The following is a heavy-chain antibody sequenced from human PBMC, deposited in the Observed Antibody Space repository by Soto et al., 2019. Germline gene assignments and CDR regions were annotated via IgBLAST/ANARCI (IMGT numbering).Heavy chain of an antibody. CDR2: IYHSGST. CDR1: GGSISSGGYS. Sequence: PSETLSLTCAVSGGSISSGGYSWSWIRQPPGKGLEWIGYIYHSGSTYYNPSLKSRVTISVDRSKNQFSLKLSSVTAADTAVYYCASAGYYDFWSGYPPYYYYGMDVWGQGTTVTVSS. CDR3: ASAGYYDFWSGYPPYYYYGMDV. V-gene: IGHV4-30-2*01. J-gene: IGHJ6*02. D-gene: IGHD3-3*01.